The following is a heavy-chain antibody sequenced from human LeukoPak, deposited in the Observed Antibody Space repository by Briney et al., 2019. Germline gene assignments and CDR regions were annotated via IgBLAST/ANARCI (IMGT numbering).Heavy chain of an antibody. V-gene: IGHV4-59*08. Sequence: SETLSLTCTVSGGSISSYYWSWIRQPPWKELEWIGYISYTGSTNYNPSLKSRVTISVDTSKNQFSLRLTSVTAADTAVYYCARYSTSWHYFDYWGQGTLVTVSS. CDR3: ARYSTSWHYFDY. D-gene: IGHD6-13*01. CDR2: ISYTGST. CDR1: GGSISSYY. J-gene: IGHJ4*02.